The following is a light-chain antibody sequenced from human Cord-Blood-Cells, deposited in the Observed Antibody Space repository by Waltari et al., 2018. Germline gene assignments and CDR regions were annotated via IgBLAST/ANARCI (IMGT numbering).Light chain of an antibody. CDR2: RNN. J-gene: IGLJ2*01. Sequence: QSVLTQPPSASGTPGQRVTISCSGSSSNIGSNYVYWYQQLPGTAPKLLIYRNNQRPSGGPDRFSGSKSDSSASLAISGLRSEDEADYYCAAWDDSLSGVVFGGGTKLTVL. V-gene: IGLV1-47*01. CDR1: SSNIGSNY. CDR3: AAWDDSLSGVV.